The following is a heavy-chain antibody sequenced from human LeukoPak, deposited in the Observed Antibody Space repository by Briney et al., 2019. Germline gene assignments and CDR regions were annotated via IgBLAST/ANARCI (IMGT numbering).Heavy chain of an antibody. J-gene: IGHJ3*02. CDR2: MNPNSGNT. V-gene: IGHV1-8*01. CDR3: ARFQDIVVVPAAMDAFDI. Sequence: VASVKVSCKASGYTFTSYDINWVRQATGQGLEWMGWMNPNSGNTGYAQKFQGRVTMTRNTSISTAYMELSSLRSEDTAVYYCARFQDIVVVPAAMDAFDIWGQGTMVTVSS. D-gene: IGHD2-2*01. CDR1: GYTFTSYD.